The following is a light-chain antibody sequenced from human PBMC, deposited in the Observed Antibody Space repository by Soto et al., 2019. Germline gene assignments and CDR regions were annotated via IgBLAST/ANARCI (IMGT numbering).Light chain of an antibody. CDR2: DAS. J-gene: IGKJ1*01. Sequence: EIVLTQSPATLSLSPGGRATLSCRASQSVSLSLAWYQQKPGQAPRLLIYDASKRASGFPDRFSGSGSGTDFTLTISGLEPEDSAVFYCQQYASSPTFGQGTKVDIK. CDR3: QQYASSPT. V-gene: IGKV3-20*01. CDR1: QSVSLS.